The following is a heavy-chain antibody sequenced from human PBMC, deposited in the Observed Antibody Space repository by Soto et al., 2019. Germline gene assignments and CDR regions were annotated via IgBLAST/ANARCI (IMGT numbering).Heavy chain of an antibody. D-gene: IGHD5-18*01. J-gene: IGHJ6*02. CDR1: GGTFSSYA. V-gene: IGHV1-69*13. Sequence: SVKVSCKASGGTFSSYAISWVRQAPGQGLEWMGGIIPIFGTANYAQKFQGRVTITADESTSTAYMELSSLRSEDTAVYYCATNTAMVELYYYGMDVWGQGTTVTVSS. CDR3: ATNTAMVELYYYGMDV. CDR2: IIPIFGTA.